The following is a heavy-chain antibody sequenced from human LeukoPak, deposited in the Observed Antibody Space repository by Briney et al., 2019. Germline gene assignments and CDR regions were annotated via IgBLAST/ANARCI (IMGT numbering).Heavy chain of an antibody. CDR2: IWHDGSNK. Sequence: GRSLRLSCAASGFTMSSYGMHWVRQAPGKGLEWVAVIWHDGSNKFYADSVKGRFTISRDNPKNTLCLQMNILTAEDTAVYYCARGGDEYSSSPQDYWGLGTLVTVSS. D-gene: IGHD6-6*01. CDR1: GFTMSSYG. V-gene: IGHV3-33*01. J-gene: IGHJ4*02. CDR3: ARGGDEYSSSPQDY.